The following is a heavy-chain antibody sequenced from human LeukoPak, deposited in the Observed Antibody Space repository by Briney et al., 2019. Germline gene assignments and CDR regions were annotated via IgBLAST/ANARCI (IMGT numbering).Heavy chain of an antibody. J-gene: IGHJ4*02. CDR2: IYTSGST. D-gene: IGHD3-10*01. Sequence: SETLSLTCTVSGGSISSGSYYWSWIRQPAGKGLEWIGRIYTSGSTNYNPSLKSRVTISVDTSKNQFSLKLSSVTAADTAVYYCAREAWFGELSRSFDYWGQGTLVTVSS. V-gene: IGHV4-61*02. CDR1: GGSISSGSYY. CDR3: AREAWFGELSRSFDY.